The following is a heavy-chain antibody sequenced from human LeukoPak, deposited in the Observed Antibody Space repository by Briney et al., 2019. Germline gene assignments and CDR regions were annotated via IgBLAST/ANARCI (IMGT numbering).Heavy chain of an antibody. CDR2: INPNGGVT. V-gene: IGHV1-2*02. Sequence: ASVKVSCKASGYTFSGYYMHWLRQAPGQGLEWMGWINPNGGVTNYAQKFQGRFTMTRDTSISTAYMELSRLRSDDTAVYYCARDGGDGYNFYYWGQGTLVTVSS. CDR3: ARDGGDGYNFYY. CDR1: GYTFSGYY. J-gene: IGHJ4*02. D-gene: IGHD5-24*01.